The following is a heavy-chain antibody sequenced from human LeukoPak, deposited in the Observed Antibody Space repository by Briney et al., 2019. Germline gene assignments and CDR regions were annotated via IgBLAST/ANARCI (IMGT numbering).Heavy chain of an antibody. J-gene: IGHJ4*02. CDR2: INHSGRT. CDR1: GGSISGYY. V-gene: IGHV4-34*01. CDR3: AREGDPTGSYYNY. Sequence: PSETLSLTCTVSGGSISGYYWSWIRQPPGKGLEWIGEINHSGRTNYNPSLKSRVTISVDKSKNQFSLNLNSVTAADTAVYYCAREGDPTGSYYNYWGQGILVTVSS. D-gene: IGHD3-10*01.